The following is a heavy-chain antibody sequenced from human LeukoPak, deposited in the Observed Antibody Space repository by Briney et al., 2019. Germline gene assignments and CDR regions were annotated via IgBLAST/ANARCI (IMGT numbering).Heavy chain of an antibody. Sequence: PGGSLRLSCAASAFTFSSYEMNWVRQAPGKGLEWVSYISSSGSTIYYADSVKGRFTISRDNDKNSLYLQMNSLRAEDTAVYYCARDNVLESYFESSGPISHYYHMDVWGKGTTVIVSS. CDR3: ARDNVLESYFESSGPISHYYHMDV. CDR1: AFTFSSYE. CDR2: ISSSGSTI. D-gene: IGHD3-22*01. J-gene: IGHJ6*03. V-gene: IGHV3-48*03.